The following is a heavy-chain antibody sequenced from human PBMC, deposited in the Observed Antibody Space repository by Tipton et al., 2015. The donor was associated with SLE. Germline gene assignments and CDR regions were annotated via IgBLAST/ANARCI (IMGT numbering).Heavy chain of an antibody. CDR1: GDSISSGSYF. CDR3: ARYREAGYFDY. Sequence: TLSLTCTVSGDSISSGSYFWSWIRQPAGKGLEWIGRIYTSGSTNYNPSLKSRVTISVDTSKNQFSLKLSSVTAADTAVYYCARYREAGYFDYWGQGTLVTVS. V-gene: IGHV4-61*02. CDR2: IYTSGST. J-gene: IGHJ4*02. D-gene: IGHD6-13*01.